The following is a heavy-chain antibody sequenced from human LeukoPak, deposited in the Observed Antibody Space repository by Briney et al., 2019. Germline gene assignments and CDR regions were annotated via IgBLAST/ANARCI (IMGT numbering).Heavy chain of an antibody. Sequence: KPSETLSLTCAISDEPFSGYYWGWIRQPPGKGLELIVEINRNGNTDYNPSLKSRVSMSIDTSKNQLSLNLISVTAADTAVYYCARLVPERFFQLNPEGYYDYWGQGTLVTVSS. CDR1: DEPFSGYY. D-gene: IGHD3-3*01. V-gene: IGHV4-34*01. CDR3: ARLVPERFFQLNPEGYYDY. CDR2: INRNGNT. J-gene: IGHJ4*02.